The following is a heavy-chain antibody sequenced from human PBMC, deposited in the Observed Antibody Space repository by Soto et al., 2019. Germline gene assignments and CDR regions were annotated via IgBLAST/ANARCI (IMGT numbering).Heavy chain of an antibody. CDR1: GFTFSSYG. D-gene: IGHD6-13*01. CDR2: ISYDGSNI. J-gene: IGHJ6*02. Sequence: QVQLVESGGGVVQPGRSLRLSCAASGFTFSSYGMHWVRQAPGKGLEWVAVISYDGSNIYYADSVKGRFTISRDNSKNTLYLQRNSLRAEDTAVYYCAKRFNSSPWGMDVWGQGTTVTVSS. CDR3: AKRFNSSPWGMDV. V-gene: IGHV3-30*18.